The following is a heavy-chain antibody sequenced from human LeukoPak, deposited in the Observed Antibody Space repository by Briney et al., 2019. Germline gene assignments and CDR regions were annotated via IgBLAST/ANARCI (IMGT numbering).Heavy chain of an antibody. CDR2: VDPEDGET. Sequence: APVKISCKASGYTFSDHYMHWVRQAPGKGLEWMGRVDPEDGETIYAENFHGRVIITADTSTNTAYMELSSLRSEDTAVYYCATDRIDYGSGRRCYMDVWGKGTTVTVSS. J-gene: IGHJ6*03. CDR3: ATDRIDYGSGRRCYMDV. CDR1: GYTFSDHY. V-gene: IGHV1-69-2*01. D-gene: IGHD3-10*01.